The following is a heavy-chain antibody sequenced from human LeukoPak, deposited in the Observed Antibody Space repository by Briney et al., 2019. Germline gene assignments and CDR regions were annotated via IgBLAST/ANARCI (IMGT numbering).Heavy chain of an antibody. CDR3: ARVIGSSWLYYFDY. J-gene: IGHJ4*02. D-gene: IGHD6-13*01. V-gene: IGHV1-18*01. CDR2: ISAYNGNT. Sequence: GASVKVSCKTSDYTFTNYGITWVRQAPGQGLEWMGWISAYNGNTNYVQKLQGRVTMTTDTSTSTAYMELRSLRSDDTAVYYCARVIGSSWLYYFDYWGQGTLVTVSS. CDR1: DYTFTNYG.